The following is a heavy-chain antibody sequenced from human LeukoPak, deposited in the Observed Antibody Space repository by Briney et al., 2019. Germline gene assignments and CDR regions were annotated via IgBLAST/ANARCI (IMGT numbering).Heavy chain of an antibody. J-gene: IGHJ6*02. CDR1: GFTFDDYG. Sequence: GGSLRLSCAASGFTFDDYGMSWVRQAPGKGLEWVSGINWNGGSTGYADSVKGRFTISRDNAKNSLYLQMNTLRAEDTALYYCATGKTSRYYYYGMDVWGQGTTVTVSS. CDR3: ATGKTSRYYYYGMDV. CDR2: INWNGGST. V-gene: IGHV3-20*04.